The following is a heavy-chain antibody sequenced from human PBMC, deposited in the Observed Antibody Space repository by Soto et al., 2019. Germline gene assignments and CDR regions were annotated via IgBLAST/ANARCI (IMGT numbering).Heavy chain of an antibody. D-gene: IGHD3-22*01. CDR2: IYNSGTT. Sequence: SDTLSLTCAVSGGSISSSSDYWGWIRQPPGKGLEWIGSIYNSGTTYYNPSLKSRVTISVDTSKNQFSLKLSSVTAADTAVYYCARQPGAYDSSAYHYVLDYWGQGTLVTVSS. CDR1: GGSISSSSDY. J-gene: IGHJ4*02. CDR3: ARQPGAYDSSAYHYVLDY. V-gene: IGHV4-39*01.